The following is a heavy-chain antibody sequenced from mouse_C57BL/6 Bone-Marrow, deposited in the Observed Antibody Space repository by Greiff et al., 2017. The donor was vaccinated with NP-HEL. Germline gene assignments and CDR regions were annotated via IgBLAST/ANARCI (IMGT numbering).Heavy chain of an antibody. V-gene: IGHV5-9-1*02. CDR1: GFTFSSYA. CDR3: TRDRWLLPWFAD. CDR2: ISSGGDYI. Sequence: EVMLVESGEGFVKPGGSLKLSCAASGFTFSSYAMSWVRQTPEKRLEWVAYISSGGDYIYYAATVKGRFTISRDNASNTLYLQRSSLKSEDTAMYYCTRDRWLLPWFADWGKGTLVTVSA. D-gene: IGHD2-3*01. J-gene: IGHJ3*01.